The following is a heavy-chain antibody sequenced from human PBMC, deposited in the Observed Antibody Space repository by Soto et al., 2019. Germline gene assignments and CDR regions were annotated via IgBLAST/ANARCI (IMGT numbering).Heavy chain of an antibody. CDR1: GYTFTGYY. Sequence: QVQLVQSGAEVKKPGASVKVSCKASGYTFTGYYMRWVRQAPGQGLEWMGWINPNSGGTNYAQKFQGWVTMTRDTSISTAYMELSRLRSDDTAVYYCARTFPMPYGDNWFDPWGQGTLVTVSS. CDR3: ARTFPMPYGDNWFDP. V-gene: IGHV1-2*04. J-gene: IGHJ5*02. D-gene: IGHD4-17*01. CDR2: INPNSGGT.